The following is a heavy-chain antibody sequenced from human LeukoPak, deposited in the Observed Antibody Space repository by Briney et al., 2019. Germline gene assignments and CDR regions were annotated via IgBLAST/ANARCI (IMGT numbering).Heavy chain of an antibody. Sequence: ASVKVSCKASGYTFSSYGISWVRQAPGQGLEWMGWISVYNGKTNYAQKLQGRVTMTTDTSTSTVYMELRSLRSDDTAVYYCARRGDADPAPEYCSRTSCSEWFDPWGQGTLVTVSS. D-gene: IGHD2-2*01. CDR3: ARRGDADPAPEYCSRTSCSEWFDP. CDR2: ISVYNGKT. J-gene: IGHJ5*02. CDR1: GYTFSSYG. V-gene: IGHV1-18*01.